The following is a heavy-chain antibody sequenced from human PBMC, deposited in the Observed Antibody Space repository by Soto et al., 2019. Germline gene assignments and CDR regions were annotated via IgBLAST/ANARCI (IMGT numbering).Heavy chain of an antibody. CDR1: GYTFSDYY. V-gene: IGHV1-2*02. CDR3: ARVRYRNVIHA. CDR2: IDPRNGGT. J-gene: IGHJ4*02. Sequence: QEQLVQSESDVKKPGASVTVSCKASGYTFSDYYIHWVRQAPGQGLEWMGWIDPRNGGTKYAQKFQDRFSMTTDTSTSTASTELRRLRSDDTAVFFCARVRYRNVIHAWGQGTLVTVSS. D-gene: IGHD2-2*01.